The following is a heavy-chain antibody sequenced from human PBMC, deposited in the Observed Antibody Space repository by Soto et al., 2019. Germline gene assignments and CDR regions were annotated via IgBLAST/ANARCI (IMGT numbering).Heavy chain of an antibody. J-gene: IGHJ6*03. CDR3: ARGLILWFGEVSRRGGYYYYMGV. Sequence: QVQLQQWGAGLLKPSETLSLTCAVYGGSFSGYQWSWMRQTPGKGLEGVWEINDSGNINYNPSLRSRVTILVDTAKKQISLKLSSLTAADTAVYFCARGLILWFGEVSRRGGYYYYMGVWGKGTTVTVSS. V-gene: IGHV4-34*01. D-gene: IGHD3-10*01. CDR2: INDSGNI. CDR1: GGSFSGYQ.